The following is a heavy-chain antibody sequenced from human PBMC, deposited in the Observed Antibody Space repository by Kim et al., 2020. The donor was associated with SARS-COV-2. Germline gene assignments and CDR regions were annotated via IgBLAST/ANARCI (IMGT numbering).Heavy chain of an antibody. V-gene: IGHV4-59*01. CDR1: GGSISSYY. CDR3: ASGLGYDSSPYYYYGMDV. D-gene: IGHD3-22*01. J-gene: IGHJ6*02. CDR2: IYYSGST. Sequence: SETLSLTCTVSGGSISSYYWSWIRQPPGKGLEWIGYIYYSGSTNYNPSLKSRVTISVDTSKNQFSLKLSSVTAADTAVYYCASGLGYDSSPYYYYGMDVWGQGTTVTVSS.